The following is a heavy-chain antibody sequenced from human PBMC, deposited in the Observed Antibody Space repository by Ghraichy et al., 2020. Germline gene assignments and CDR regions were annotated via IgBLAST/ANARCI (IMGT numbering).Heavy chain of an antibody. CDR1: GFAVGSYY. D-gene: IGHD4-17*01. CDR2: IYRGGGT. CDR3: ARGTTVTTTPFDY. Sequence: GALRLSCAASGFAVGSYYMTWVRQPPGKGLEWVSLIYRGGGTNYAASVKGRFTISRDDSKNTLYLQMNSLRAEDTAVYYCARGTTVTTTPFDYWGQGTLVTVSS. J-gene: IGHJ4*02. V-gene: IGHV3-53*03.